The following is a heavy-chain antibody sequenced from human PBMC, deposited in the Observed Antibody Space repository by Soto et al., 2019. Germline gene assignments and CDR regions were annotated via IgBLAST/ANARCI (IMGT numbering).Heavy chain of an antibody. J-gene: IGHJ3*02. V-gene: IGHV1-18*01. D-gene: IGHD1-1*01. CDR2: ISAYNGNT. Sequence: ASVKVSCKASGYTFTSYGISWVRQAPGQGLEWMGWISAYNGNTNYAQKLQGRVTMTTDTSTSTAYRELRSLRSDDTAVYYCARNWNNEAFDIWGQGTMVTVSS. CDR3: ARNWNNEAFDI. CDR1: GYTFTSYG.